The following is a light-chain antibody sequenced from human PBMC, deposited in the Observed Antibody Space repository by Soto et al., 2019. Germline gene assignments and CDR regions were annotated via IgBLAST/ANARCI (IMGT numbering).Light chain of an antibody. V-gene: IGKV1-39*01. Sequence: DIQITQSPSSPSAPVGDRVIITCRASQSISNHLNWYQQKPGKAPKLLIFAASSLQSGVPSRFSGSRSGPDFTLTISSLQPEDFATYYCQQSYSSPPTFGQGTKVDI. J-gene: IGKJ1*01. CDR2: AAS. CDR3: QQSYSSPPT. CDR1: QSISNH.